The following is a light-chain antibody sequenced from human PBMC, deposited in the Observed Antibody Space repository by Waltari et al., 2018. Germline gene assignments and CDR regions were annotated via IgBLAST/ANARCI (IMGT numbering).Light chain of an antibody. Sequence: EIVLTQSPATLSLSPGERATLSCRASQNVNTYVAWFQQRPGQAPRLLIYDASNRATGIPPRFSGSGSGTDFTLTISSLDPEDFAVYYCQQRSDWPPTFGQGTKLEIK. CDR1: QNVNTY. CDR3: QQRSDWPPT. J-gene: IGKJ2*01. V-gene: IGKV3-11*01. CDR2: DAS.